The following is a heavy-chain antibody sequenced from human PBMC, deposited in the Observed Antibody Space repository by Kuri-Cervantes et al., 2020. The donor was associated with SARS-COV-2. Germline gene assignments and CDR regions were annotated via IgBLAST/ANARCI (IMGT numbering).Heavy chain of an antibody. CDR2: IDPSDSYT. J-gene: IGHJ3*02. CDR1: GYSFTSYW. CDR3: ARGRGTWEVVAATDDAFDI. Sequence: KVSCKGSGYSFTSYWISWVCQMPGKGLEWMGRIDPSDSYTNYSPSFQGHVTISADKSISTAYLQWSSLKASDTAMYYCARGRGTWEVVAATDDAFDIWGQGTMVTVSS. D-gene: IGHD2-15*01. V-gene: IGHV5-10-1*01.